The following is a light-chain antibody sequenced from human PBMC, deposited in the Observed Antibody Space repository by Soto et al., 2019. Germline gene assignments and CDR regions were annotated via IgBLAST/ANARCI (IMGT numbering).Light chain of an antibody. CDR2: RNN. Sequence: QLVLTQPPSASGTPGQRVTISCSGSSSNIGSKYVYWYQQLPGTAPKLLIYRNNQRPSGVPDRFSGSKSGTSASLAISGLRSEDEADYDCSAWDANVAGPAFGGGTKVTVL. V-gene: IGLV1-47*01. J-gene: IGLJ2*01. CDR1: SSNIGSKY. CDR3: SAWDANVAGPA.